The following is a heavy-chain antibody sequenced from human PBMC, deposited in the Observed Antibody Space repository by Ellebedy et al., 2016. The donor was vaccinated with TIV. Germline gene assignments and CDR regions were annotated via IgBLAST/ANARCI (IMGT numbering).Heavy chain of an antibody. J-gene: IGHJ6*02. V-gene: IGHV3-30*18. CDR3: AKEIARSYGMDV. CDR2: ISYDGSNK. CDR1: GFTFSSYG. Sequence: GGSLRLSCAASGFTFSSYGMHWVRQAPGKGLEWVAVISYDGSNKYYADSAKGRFTISRDNSKNTLYLQMNSLRAEDTAVYYCAKEIARSYGMDVWGQGTTVTVSS. D-gene: IGHD2/OR15-2a*01.